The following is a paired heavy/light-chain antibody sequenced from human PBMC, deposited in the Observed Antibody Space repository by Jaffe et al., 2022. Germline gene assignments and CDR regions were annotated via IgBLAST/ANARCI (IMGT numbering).Light chain of an antibody. V-gene: IGKV3-20*01. CDR1: QSVSSSY. CDR3: QQYGSSWT. J-gene: IGKJ1*01. Sequence: EIVLTQSPGTLSLSPGERATLSCRASQSVSSSYLAWYQQKPGQAPRLLIYGASSRATGIPDRFSGSGSGTDFTLTISRLEPEDFAVYYCQQYGSSWTFGQGTKVEIK. CDR2: GAS.
Heavy chain of an antibody. Sequence: QVQLVQSGAEVKKPGSSVKVSCKASGGTFSSYAISWVRQAPGQGLEWMGGIIPIFGTANYAQKFQGRVTITADESTSTAYMELSSLRSEDTAVYYCARGQYSSSPYYYYYYYMDVWGKGTTVTVSS. D-gene: IGHD6-6*01. CDR1: GGTFSSYA. CDR3: ARGQYSSSPYYYYYYYMDV. V-gene: IGHV1-69*01. J-gene: IGHJ6*03. CDR2: IIPIFGTA.